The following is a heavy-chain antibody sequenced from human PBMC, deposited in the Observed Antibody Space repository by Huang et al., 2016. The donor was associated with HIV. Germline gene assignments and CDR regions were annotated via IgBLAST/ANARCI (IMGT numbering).Heavy chain of an antibody. Sequence: QMQLQQRGAGLLKPSETLSLTCGVSGGSFTGNYLTWIRQAPGKGVEWIGEVNDSGATNYNPSLNGRVTISLDKSNRELSLNLRSVTAADTAVYYCARQWTILEWLLGLDVWGQGTTVIVSS. CDR2: VNDSGAT. D-gene: IGHD3-3*01. CDR1: GGSFTGNY. J-gene: IGHJ6*02. CDR3: ARQWTILEWLLGLDV. V-gene: IGHV4-34*02.